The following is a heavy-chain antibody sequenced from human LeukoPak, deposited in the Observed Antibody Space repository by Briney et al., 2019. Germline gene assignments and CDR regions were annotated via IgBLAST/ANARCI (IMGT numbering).Heavy chain of an antibody. CDR1: GCTFRESY. D-gene: IGHD3-10*01. CDR2: ISPSDNTI. V-gene: IGHV3-11*01. CDR3: ARTLNSGTKDH. J-gene: IGHJ4*02. Sequence: GGSLRLSCAASGCTFRESYMSWIRQAPGKGPEWLSYISPSDNTIYYADSVKGRFTISRDNAKNSLFLQMNSLTAEDTAVYYCARTLNSGTKDHWGQGTLVTVSS.